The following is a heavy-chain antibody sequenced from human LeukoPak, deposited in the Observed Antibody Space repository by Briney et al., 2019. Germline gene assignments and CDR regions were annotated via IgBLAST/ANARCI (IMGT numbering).Heavy chain of an antibody. CDR3: ARDFYDSSGYTGAFDI. J-gene: IGHJ3*02. CDR2: IRGSGGSA. Sequence: GGSLRLSCAASGFTFSSYAMSWVRQAPGKGLEWVSTIRGSGGSAYYADSVKGRLTISRDNSKNTLYLQMNSLRAEDTAVYCCARDFYDSSGYTGAFDIWGQGTMVTVSS. D-gene: IGHD3-22*01. V-gene: IGHV3-23*01. CDR1: GFTFSSYA.